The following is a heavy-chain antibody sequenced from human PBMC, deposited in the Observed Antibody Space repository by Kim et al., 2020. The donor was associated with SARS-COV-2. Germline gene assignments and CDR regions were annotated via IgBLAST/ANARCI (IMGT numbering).Heavy chain of an antibody. V-gene: IGHV1-3*01. CDR3: ARGPRGILYFQH. J-gene: IGHJ1*01. CDR2: INAGNGNT. Sequence: ASVKVSCKASGYTFTSYAMHWVRQAPGQRLEWMGWINAGNGNTKYSQKFQGRVTITRDTSASTAYMELSSLRSEDTAVYYCARGPRGILYFQHWGQGTLVTVSS. D-gene: IGHD3-10*01. CDR1: GYTFTSYA.